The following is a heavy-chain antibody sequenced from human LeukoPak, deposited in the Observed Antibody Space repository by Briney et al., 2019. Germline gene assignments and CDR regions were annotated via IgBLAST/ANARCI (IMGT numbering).Heavy chain of an antibody. V-gene: IGHV3-23*01. Sequence: GGSLRLSCAASGFTFSSYAMSWVRQAPGKGLEWVSAISGSGGSTYYADSVKGRFTISRDNSKNTLYLQMNSLRAKDTAVYYCAKSRGSGSYGTFFDYWGQGTLVTVSS. D-gene: IGHD1-26*01. CDR3: AKSRGSGSYGTFFDY. CDR2: ISGSGGST. J-gene: IGHJ4*02. CDR1: GFTFSSYA.